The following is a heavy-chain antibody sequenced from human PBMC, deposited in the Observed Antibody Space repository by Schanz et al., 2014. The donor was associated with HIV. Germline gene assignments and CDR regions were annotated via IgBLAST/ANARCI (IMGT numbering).Heavy chain of an antibody. J-gene: IGHJ3*02. CDR3: ARGIVGATPAFDI. V-gene: IGHV1-2*02. CDR1: GYTFSTYG. D-gene: IGHD1-26*01. Sequence: QVQLVQSGDEVKKPGASVKVSCKASGYTFSTYGISWVRQAPGQGLEWMGWVNPNSGGTNYAQKFQGRVTMTRDTSISTAYMELSRLRSDDTAVYYCARGIVGATPAFDIWGQGTMVTVSS. CDR2: VNPNSGGT.